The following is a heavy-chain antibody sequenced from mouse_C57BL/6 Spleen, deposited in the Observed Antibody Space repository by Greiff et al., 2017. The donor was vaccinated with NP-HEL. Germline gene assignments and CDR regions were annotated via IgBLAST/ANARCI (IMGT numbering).Heavy chain of an antibody. Sequence: QVQLQQPGAELVKPGASVKLSCKASGYTFTSYWMHWVKQRPGRGLEWIGRIDPTRGGTKYNEKFKSKATLTVDKPSSTAYMQLSSLTSEDSAVYYCARYPSFITTVVDYAMDYWGQGTSVTVSS. CDR3: ARYPSFITTVVDYAMDY. V-gene: IGHV1-72*01. D-gene: IGHD1-1*01. CDR1: GYTFTSYW. CDR2: IDPTRGGT. J-gene: IGHJ4*01.